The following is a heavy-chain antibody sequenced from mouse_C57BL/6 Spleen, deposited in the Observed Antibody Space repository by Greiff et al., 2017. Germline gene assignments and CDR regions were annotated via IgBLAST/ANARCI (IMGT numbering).Heavy chain of an antibody. J-gene: IGHJ4*01. Sequence: EVKLVESGGGLVQPGGSLSLSCAASGFTFTDYYMSWVRQPPGKALEWLGFIRNKANGYTTEYSASVKGRFTISRDNSQSILYLQMNALRAEDSATYYCARYEYDQGYYYAMDYWGQGTSVTVSS. CDR2: IRNKANGYTT. CDR3: ARYEYDQGYYYAMDY. D-gene: IGHD2-12*01. V-gene: IGHV7-3*01. CDR1: GFTFTDYY.